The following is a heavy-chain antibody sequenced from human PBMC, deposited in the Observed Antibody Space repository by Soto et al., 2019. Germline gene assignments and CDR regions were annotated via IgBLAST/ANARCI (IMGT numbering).Heavy chain of an antibody. CDR1: GYVFTKYW. CDR2: IYPGDSDT. D-gene: IGHD6-13*01. Sequence: GESLKISCKGSGYVFTKYWIGWVRQMPGKGLEWMGIIYPGDSDTRYSPSFQGQVTISADKSISTAHLQWSSLKASDTAMYYCAVFRSSWFGHGRLDSWGPGNHVTV. CDR3: AVFRSSWFGHGRLDS. J-gene: IGHJ5*01. V-gene: IGHV5-51*01.